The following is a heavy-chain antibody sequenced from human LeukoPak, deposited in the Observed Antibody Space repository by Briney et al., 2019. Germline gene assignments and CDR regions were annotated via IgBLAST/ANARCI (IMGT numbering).Heavy chain of an antibody. Sequence: SETLSLTCAVYGGSFRGYYWSWIRQPPGKGLEWIGEINHSGSTNYNPSLKSRVTISVDTSKNQFSLKLSSVTAADTAVYYCASITGTTRWGQGTLVTVSS. CDR2: INHSGST. CDR3: ASITGTTR. CDR1: GGSFRGYY. J-gene: IGHJ4*02. D-gene: IGHD1-7*01. V-gene: IGHV4-34*01.